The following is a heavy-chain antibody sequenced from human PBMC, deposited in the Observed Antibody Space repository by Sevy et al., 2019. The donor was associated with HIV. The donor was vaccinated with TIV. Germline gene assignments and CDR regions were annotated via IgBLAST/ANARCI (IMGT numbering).Heavy chain of an antibody. CDR3: GREGCARPHDY. V-gene: IGHV3-23*01. D-gene: IGHD2-2*02. Sequence: GSLRLSCAASGFAFYDYSMSWIRQAPGKGLEWVATLSFGCGKINYADSVKGRFTISRDNSKNSFYLQMDNLRVEDTALYYCGREGCARPHDYWGQGTRFTVSS. CDR2: LSFGCGKI. CDR1: GFAFYDYS. J-gene: IGHJ4*02.